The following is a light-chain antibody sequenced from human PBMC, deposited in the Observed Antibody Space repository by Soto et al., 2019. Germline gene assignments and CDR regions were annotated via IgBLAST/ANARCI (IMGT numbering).Light chain of an antibody. CDR2: GAS. Sequence: EIVMTQSPATLSVSPGERATLSCRASQSVSSNLAWYQQKPGQAPRLLIYGASTRATGIPARFSGSGSGTEFXXXXXSXXXEDFAVYYCQQYNNWPPWTFGQGTKVEIK. CDR3: QQYNNWPPWT. V-gene: IGKV3-15*01. J-gene: IGKJ1*01. CDR1: QSVSSN.